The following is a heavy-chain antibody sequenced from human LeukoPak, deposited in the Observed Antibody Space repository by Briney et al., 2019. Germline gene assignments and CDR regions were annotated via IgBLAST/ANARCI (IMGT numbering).Heavy chain of an antibody. D-gene: IGHD5-12*01. CDR1: GFTFSSYA. CDR3: AKDSGYSGYFESYSFDY. Sequence: QTGGSLRLSCAASGFTFSSYAMSWVRQAPGKGLEWVSAISGSGGSTYYADSVKGRFTISRDNSKNTLYLQMNSLRAEDTAVYYCAKDSGYSGYFESYSFDYWGQGTLVTVSS. V-gene: IGHV3-23*01. CDR2: ISGSGGST. J-gene: IGHJ4*02.